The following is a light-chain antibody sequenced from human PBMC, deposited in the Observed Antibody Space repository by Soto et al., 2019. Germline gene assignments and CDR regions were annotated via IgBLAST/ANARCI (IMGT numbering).Light chain of an antibody. V-gene: IGKV3-15*01. J-gene: IGKJ4*01. CDR1: QSVRSD. CDR2: DAS. CDR3: QQFHNWPLT. Sequence: ETVMTQSPATLSVSPGERATLSCRASQSVRSDLAWYQQKPGQAPRLITFDASSRATDIPARFSGNGSGTEFTLTISSLQSEDCGIYYCQQFHNWPLTFGGGTKVEIK.